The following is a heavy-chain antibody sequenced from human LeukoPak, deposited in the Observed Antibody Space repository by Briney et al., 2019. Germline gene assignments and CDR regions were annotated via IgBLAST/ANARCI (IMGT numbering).Heavy chain of an antibody. Sequence: SETLSLTCTVSGGSISSYYGSGIRQPPGKGLEWLGYIYYSGSTNYNPSLKSRVTISVDTSKNQFSLKLSSVTAADTAVYYCARPMVRGAIIYWFDPWGQGTLVTVSS. D-gene: IGHD3-10*01. V-gene: IGHV4-59*08. CDR2: IYYSGST. J-gene: IGHJ5*02. CDR1: GGSISSYY. CDR3: ARPMVRGAIIYWFDP.